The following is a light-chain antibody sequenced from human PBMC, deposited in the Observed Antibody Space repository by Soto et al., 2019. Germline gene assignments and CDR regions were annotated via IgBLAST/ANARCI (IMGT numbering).Light chain of an antibody. Sequence: QSALTQPASVSGSPGQSITISCTGTSSDVGGYNCVSWYQQHPGKAPKLMIFDVSERPSGVPDRFSGSKSGSTASLSIAGLQPEDEADYFCCSYAGGWVFGGGTKLTVL. V-gene: IGLV2-11*01. CDR2: DVS. J-gene: IGLJ3*02. CDR1: SSDVGGYNC. CDR3: CSYAGGWV.